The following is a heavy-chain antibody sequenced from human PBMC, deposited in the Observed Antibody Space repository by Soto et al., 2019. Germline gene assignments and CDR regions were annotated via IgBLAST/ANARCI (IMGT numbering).Heavy chain of an antibody. V-gene: IGHV1-69*01. J-gene: IGHJ4*02. CDR3: ANRVGDYYDSSGYLPDY. CDR1: GGTFSSYA. D-gene: IGHD3-22*01. CDR2: IIPIFGTA. Sequence: QVQLVQSGAEVKKPGSSVKVSCKASGGTFSSYAISWVRQAPGQVLEWMGGIIPIFGTANYAQKFQCRVTITADESTSPSYMELSSLKSEDTAVYYCANRVGDYYDSSGYLPDYCGQGTMVTVSS.